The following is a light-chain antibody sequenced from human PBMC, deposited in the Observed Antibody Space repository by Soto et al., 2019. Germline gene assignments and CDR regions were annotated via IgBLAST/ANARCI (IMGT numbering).Light chain of an antibody. V-gene: IGKV3-20*01. CDR1: QNVINNY. CDR3: QQYGSSPPT. J-gene: IGKJ1*01. CDR2: GAS. Sequence: ETVFTQSPGTLSLSPGERATLSCRASQNVINNYLAWYQQKPGQTPRLLIFGASTRATGIPDRFSGSGSGTDFTLTISRLEPEDFAVYFCQQYGSSPPTFGQGTKVDI.